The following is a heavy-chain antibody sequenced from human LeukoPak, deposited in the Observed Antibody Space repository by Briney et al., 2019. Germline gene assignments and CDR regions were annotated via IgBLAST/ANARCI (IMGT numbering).Heavy chain of an antibody. Sequence: GASVKVSCKASGYTFTGYYMHWVRQAPGQGLEWMGWINPNSGGTNYAQKFQGRVTMTRDTSISTAYMELSRLRSDDTAVYYCASFVSRYYYYGMDVWGQGTTVTVSS. CDR1: GYTFTGYY. J-gene: IGHJ6*02. D-gene: IGHD6-6*01. V-gene: IGHV1-2*02. CDR3: ASFVSRYYYYGMDV. CDR2: INPNSGGT.